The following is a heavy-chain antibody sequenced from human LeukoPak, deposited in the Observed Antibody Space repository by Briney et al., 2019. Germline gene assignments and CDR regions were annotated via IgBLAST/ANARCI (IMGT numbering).Heavy chain of an antibody. V-gene: IGHV4-39*07. D-gene: IGHD6-6*01. CDR1: GGSISSSSYY. Sequence: SETLSLTCTVSGGSISSSSYYWGWIRQPPGKGLEWIGSIYYSGSTYYNPSLKSRVTISADTSKNQFSLKLSSVTAADTAVYYCARGEYSSSPPYYYYYGMDVWGQGTTVTVSS. CDR2: IYYSGST. J-gene: IGHJ6*02. CDR3: ARGEYSSSPPYYYYYGMDV.